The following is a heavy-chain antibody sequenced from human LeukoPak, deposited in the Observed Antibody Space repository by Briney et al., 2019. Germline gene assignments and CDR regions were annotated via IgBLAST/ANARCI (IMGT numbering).Heavy chain of an antibody. V-gene: IGHV4-34*01. D-gene: IGHD1-26*01. CDR3: ARGRGRGFTYFDY. Sequence: PSETLSLTCAVYGGSFSGYYWSWIRQPPGKGLEWIGGINHSGSTNYNPSLKSRVTISVDTSKNQFSLKLSSATAADTAVYYCARGRGRGFTYFDYWGQGTLVTVSS. CDR1: GGSFSGYY. J-gene: IGHJ4*02. CDR2: INHSGST.